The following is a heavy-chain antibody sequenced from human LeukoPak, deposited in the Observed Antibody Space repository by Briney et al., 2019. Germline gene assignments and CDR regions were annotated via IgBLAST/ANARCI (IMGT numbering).Heavy chain of an antibody. CDR2: MSSCGSAK. V-gene: IGHV3-48*03. Sequence: GGSLRLSCAASGFTFSRYEMNWVRQAPGKGLEGVSYMSSCGSAKYYAGSVKGRFTISRDNSKHTLYLQMNSLRVEDTAVYYCRDPFDYWGHGTLVTVSS. J-gene: IGHJ5*01. CDR1: GFTFSRYE. CDR3: RDPFDY.